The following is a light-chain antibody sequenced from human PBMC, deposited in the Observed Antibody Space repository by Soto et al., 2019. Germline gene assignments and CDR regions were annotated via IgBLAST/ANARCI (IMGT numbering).Light chain of an antibody. J-gene: IGKJ4*01. CDR3: QQYGSTPLT. Sequence: ALKQCQDTLSLSPGGIATLSCRTSQSVRSNYLAWYQQKPGQAPRFLIYDASSRATGIPDRFSGSGSGTDFTLTISRLEPEDFAVYYCQQYGSTPLTFGGGTKVDIK. CDR2: DAS. CDR1: QSVRSNY. V-gene: IGKV3-20*01.